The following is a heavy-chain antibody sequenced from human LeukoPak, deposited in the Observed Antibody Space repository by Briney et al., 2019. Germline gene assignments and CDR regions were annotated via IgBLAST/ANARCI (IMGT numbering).Heavy chain of an antibody. CDR2: IYYSGST. CDR3: ARLSGGGLTIFGVVTEYYFDY. CDR1: GGSISSSSYY. D-gene: IGHD3-3*01. Sequence: PSETLSLTCTVSGGSISSSSYYWGWIRQPPGKGLEWIGSIYYSGSTYYNPSLKSRVTISVDTSKNQFSLKLSSVTAADTAVYYCARLSGGGLTIFGVVTEYYFDYWGQGTLVTVSS. V-gene: IGHV4-39*01. J-gene: IGHJ4*02.